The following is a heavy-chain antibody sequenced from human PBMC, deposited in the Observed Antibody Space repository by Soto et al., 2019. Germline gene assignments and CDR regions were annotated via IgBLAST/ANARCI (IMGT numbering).Heavy chain of an antibody. J-gene: IGHJ6*03. D-gene: IGHD6-13*01. CDR3: AKDGGYSSSYYYYMDV. V-gene: IGHV3-30*18. CDR2: ISYDGSNK. Sequence: GGSLRLSCAASGFTFSSYGMHWVRQAPGKGLEWVAVISYDGSNKYYADSVKGRFTISRDNSKNTLYLQMNSLRAEDTAVYYCAKDGGYSSSYYYYMDVWGKGTTVTVSS. CDR1: GFTFSSYG.